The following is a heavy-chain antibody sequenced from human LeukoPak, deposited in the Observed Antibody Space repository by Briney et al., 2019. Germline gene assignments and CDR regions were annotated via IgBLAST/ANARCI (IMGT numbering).Heavy chain of an antibody. CDR3: ARDGPIVVVPAATDYYYYGMDV. V-gene: IGHV3-66*01. CDR2: IYSGGST. Sequence: PGGSLRLSCAASGFTVSSNYMSWVRQAPGKGLEWVSVIYSGGSTYYADSVKGRFTISRDNSKNTLYLQMNSLRAEDTAVYYCARDGPIVVVPAATDYYYYGMDVWGQGTTVTVSS. J-gene: IGHJ6*02. CDR1: GFTVSSNY. D-gene: IGHD2-2*01.